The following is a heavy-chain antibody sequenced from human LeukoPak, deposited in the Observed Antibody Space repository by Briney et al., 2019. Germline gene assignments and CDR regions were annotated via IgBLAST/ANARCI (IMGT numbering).Heavy chain of an antibody. D-gene: IGHD2-15*01. J-gene: IGHJ4*02. CDR1: GGSSSGSY. Sequence: PLETPSLTCAVHGGSSSGSYWSWSRHPPGKGLEWIGEINHRGSTNHNPSPKRRATIPVDTTKNQFSLKLSSVTAADTAVYYCARANCSGGSCYSGLFDYWGQGTLVTVSS. V-gene: IGHV4-34*04. CDR3: ARANCSGGSCYSGLFDY. CDR2: INHRGST.